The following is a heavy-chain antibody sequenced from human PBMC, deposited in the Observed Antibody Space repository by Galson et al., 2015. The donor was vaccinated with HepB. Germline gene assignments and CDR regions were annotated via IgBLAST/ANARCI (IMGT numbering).Heavy chain of an antibody. CDR3: ARGGVLAGMDV. V-gene: IGHV3-74*01. Sequence: SLRLSCAVSGFTFSKYWMDWVRQGPGKGLEWVSDIKSDGTTTRYADSVKGRFTISRDNAKNTLYLQTNSLRAEDTAVYFCARGGVLAGMDVWGQGTTVTV. CDR1: GFTFSKYW. J-gene: IGHJ6*02. CDR2: IKSDGTTT. D-gene: IGHD3-3*02.